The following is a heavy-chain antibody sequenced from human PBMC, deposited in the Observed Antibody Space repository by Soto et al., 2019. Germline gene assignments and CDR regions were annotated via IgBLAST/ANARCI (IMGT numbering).Heavy chain of an antibody. D-gene: IGHD1-26*01. CDR1: GYTFTSYD. V-gene: IGHV1-8*01. Sequence: QVQLVQSGAEVKKPGASVKVSCKASGYTFTSYDINWVRQATGQGLEWMGWMNPNSGNTGYAQKLQVRVPMTRHTSISTGYMELSSRRSEVSAVYYCESLPDGATVRDYWGQGTLVTVSS. J-gene: IGHJ4*02. CDR3: ESLPDGATVRDY. CDR2: MNPNSGNT.